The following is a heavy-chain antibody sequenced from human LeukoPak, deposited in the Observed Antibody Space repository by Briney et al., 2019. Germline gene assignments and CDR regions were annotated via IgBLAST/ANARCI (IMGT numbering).Heavy chain of an antibody. D-gene: IGHD2-15*01. V-gene: IGHV3-23*01. CDR3: AKALASAPVDC. CDR1: GFTFSSYA. J-gene: IGHJ4*02. CDR2: ISGSGGST. Sequence: GGSLGLSCVASGFTFSSYAMTWVRQAPGKGLEWVSGISGSGGSTYYADSVKGRFTFSRDNSKNTLYLQMNSLRAEDTAVYYCAKALASAPVDCWGQGTLVTVSS.